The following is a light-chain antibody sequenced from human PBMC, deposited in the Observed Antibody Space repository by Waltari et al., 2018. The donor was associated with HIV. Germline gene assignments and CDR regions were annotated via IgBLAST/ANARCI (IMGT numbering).Light chain of an antibody. CDR2: LNSDGSH. CDR1: SGHSSYA. V-gene: IGLV4-69*01. Sequence: QLVLTQSPSASASLGASVKLTCTLSSGHSSYAIAWHQQQPEKGPRYLMKLNSDGSHSKGDGIPDRFSGSSSGAERYLTISSLQSEDEADYYCQTWGTGIWVFSGGTKVTVL. J-gene: IGLJ3*02. CDR3: QTWGTGIWV.